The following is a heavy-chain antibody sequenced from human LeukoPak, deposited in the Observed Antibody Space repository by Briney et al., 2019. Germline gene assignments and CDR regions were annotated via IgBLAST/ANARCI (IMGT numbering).Heavy chain of an antibody. CDR2: ISSSGSII. V-gene: IGHV3-11*01. Sequence: GGSLRLSCAASGFTFSDYYMSWIRQAPGKGLEWVSYISSSGSIIYYADSVKGRFTISRDNAKNSLYLQMNSLRAEDTAVYYCARLIGYYDSLTSYYNAYFDLWGRGTLVTVSS. J-gene: IGHJ2*01. CDR1: GFTFSDYY. CDR3: ARLIGYYDSLTSYYNAYFDL. D-gene: IGHD3-9*01.